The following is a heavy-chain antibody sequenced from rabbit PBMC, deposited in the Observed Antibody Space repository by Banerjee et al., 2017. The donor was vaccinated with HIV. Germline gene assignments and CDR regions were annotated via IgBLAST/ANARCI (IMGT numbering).Heavy chain of an antibody. CDR2: IYGGSGDT. Sequence: QQHLEESGGGLVKAGGTLTLTCKASGFTISNGYWICWVRQAPGKGLEWNGCIYGGSGDTYYANWAKGRFTISKTSSTTVTLQMTSLTVADTAAYFCARAVGYADYGYDLWGPGTLVTVS. CDR1: GFTISNGYW. V-gene: IGHV1S45*01. CDR3: ARAVGYADYGYDL. D-gene: IGHD6-1*01. J-gene: IGHJ4*01.